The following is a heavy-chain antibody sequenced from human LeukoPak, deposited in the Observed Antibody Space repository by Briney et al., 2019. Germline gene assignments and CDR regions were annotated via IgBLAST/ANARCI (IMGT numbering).Heavy chain of an antibody. D-gene: IGHD6-6*01. V-gene: IGHV3-23*01. J-gene: IGHJ5*02. CDR2: ISGSGDKT. CDR1: GFTFSSSA. Sequence: GGSLRLSCAASGFTFSSSAMSWVRQAPGKGLEWVSGISGSGDKTYYADSVKGRFTISRDNSKNMLSLQMNSLRGEDTAVYSCAKQYSSSSSDPWGQGTLVTVSS. CDR3: AKQYSSSSSDP.